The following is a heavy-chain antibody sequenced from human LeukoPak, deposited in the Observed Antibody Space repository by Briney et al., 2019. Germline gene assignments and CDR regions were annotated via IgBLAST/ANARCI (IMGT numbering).Heavy chain of an antibody. D-gene: IGHD2-8*01. V-gene: IGHV1-69*06. J-gene: IGHJ5*02. CDR2: FIPIFGSA. CDR3: ARRAGYCTNGVCYIAWFDP. Sequence: ASVKVSCKASGGTLANYAVSWVRQAPGQGLEWMGGFIPIFGSANYAQQFQGRVTITADKSTSTAYMELSSLRSEDTAVYYCARRAGYCTNGVCYIAWFDPWGQGTLVTVSS. CDR1: GGTLANYA.